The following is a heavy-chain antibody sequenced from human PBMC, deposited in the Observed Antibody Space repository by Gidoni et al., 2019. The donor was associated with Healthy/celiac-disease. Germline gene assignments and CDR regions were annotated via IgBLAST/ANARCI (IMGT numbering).Heavy chain of an antibody. J-gene: IGHJ4*02. CDR3: AKIGRREAARY. Sequence: EVQLLESGGGLVQPGGSLRLSCAASGFTFSSYARSWFRQAPGKGLEWVSAMSGSGGSTYYADSVKGRFTISRDNSKNTLYLQMNSLRAEDTAVYYCAKIGRREAARYWGQGTLVTVSS. CDR2: MSGSGGST. CDR1: GFTFSSYA. D-gene: IGHD6-6*01. V-gene: IGHV3-23*01.